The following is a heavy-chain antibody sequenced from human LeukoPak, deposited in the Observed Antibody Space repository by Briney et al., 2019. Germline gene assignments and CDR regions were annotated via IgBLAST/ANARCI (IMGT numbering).Heavy chain of an antibody. J-gene: IGHJ4*02. CDR1: GFTFSGSA. D-gene: IGHD4-23*01. Sequence: PGGSLRLSCAASGFTFSGSAMHWVRQASGKGLEWVGRIRSKANSYATAYAASVKGRFTISRDDSKNTAYLQMNSLKTEDTAVYYCTRSQIYGGNSGFDYWGQGTLVTVSS. CDR2: IRSKANSYAT. CDR3: TRSQIYGGNSGFDY. V-gene: IGHV3-73*01.